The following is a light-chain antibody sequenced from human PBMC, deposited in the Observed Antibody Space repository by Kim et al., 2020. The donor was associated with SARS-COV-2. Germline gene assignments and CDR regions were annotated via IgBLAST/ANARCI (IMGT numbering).Light chain of an antibody. CDR2: DVS. CDR3: SSYARGSIVI. V-gene: IGLV2-14*03. J-gene: IGLJ2*01. Sequence: GQSVTISCNGTRSDVGCYKYVSWYQQHPDKRPKLINFDVSNRPSGISDRFSGSKSDNTASLTISGLQAEDEADYYCSSYARGSIVIFGGGTKLTVL. CDR1: RSDVGCYKY.